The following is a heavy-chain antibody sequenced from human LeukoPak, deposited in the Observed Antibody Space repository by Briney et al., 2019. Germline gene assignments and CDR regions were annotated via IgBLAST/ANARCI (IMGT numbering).Heavy chain of an antibody. CDR3: ARAQVDYNNGPGSRGYYSYGMDV. Sequence: PSENLSLTCTVSGGSISTYYGNWIRQAPGEGLEWIGYIYYSGSTNYNPSLKSRVAMSVDTSRNQFSLKLGSVTAADTAVYYCARAQVDYNNGPGSRGYYSYGMDVWGRGTTVTVSS. CDR2: IYYSGST. D-gene: IGHD4-11*01. V-gene: IGHV4-59*01. CDR1: GGSISTYY. J-gene: IGHJ6*02.